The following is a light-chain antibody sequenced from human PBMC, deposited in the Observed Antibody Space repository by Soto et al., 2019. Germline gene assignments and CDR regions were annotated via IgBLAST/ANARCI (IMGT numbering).Light chain of an antibody. Sequence: SYELTQPPSVSVAPGQTARITCGGNKIGRKSVHWYQQKPGQAPVLVVYDDSDRPSGIPERFSGSNSGNTATLTISRVEAGDEADCYCQVWDSSNDHYVFGTGTKLTVL. J-gene: IGLJ1*01. CDR1: KIGRKS. V-gene: IGLV3-21*02. CDR3: QVWDSSNDHYV. CDR2: DDS.